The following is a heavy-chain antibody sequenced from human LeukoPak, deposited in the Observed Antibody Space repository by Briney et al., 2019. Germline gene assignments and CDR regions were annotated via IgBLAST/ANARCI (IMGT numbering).Heavy chain of an antibody. CDR3: ARGRYYGSGSYGGYYGMDV. D-gene: IGHD3-10*01. J-gene: IGHJ6*02. V-gene: IGHV3-74*01. Sequence: GGSLRLSCAASGFTFNNYWMHWVRQGPGKGLVWVSRINGDGTITSYADFVKGQFTISRDNAKNSLYLQMNSLRAEDTAVYYCARGRYYGSGSYGGYYGMDVWGQGTTVTVSS. CDR1: GFTFNNYW. CDR2: INGDGTIT.